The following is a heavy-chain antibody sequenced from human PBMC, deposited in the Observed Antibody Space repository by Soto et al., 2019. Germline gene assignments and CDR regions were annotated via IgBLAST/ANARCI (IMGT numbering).Heavy chain of an antibody. D-gene: IGHD3-22*01. CDR2: IIPIFGTA. V-gene: IGHV1-69*06. J-gene: IGHJ3*02. Sequence: QVQLVQSGAEVKKPGSSVKVSCKASGGTFSSYAISWVRQAPGQGLEWMGGIIPIFGTANYAQKFQGRVTITADKSTSTAYMELSSLRSEDTAVSYCARIDYYYDSSGYYPIGFEIWGQGTMVTVSS. CDR1: GGTFSSYA. CDR3: ARIDYYYDSSGYYPIGFEI.